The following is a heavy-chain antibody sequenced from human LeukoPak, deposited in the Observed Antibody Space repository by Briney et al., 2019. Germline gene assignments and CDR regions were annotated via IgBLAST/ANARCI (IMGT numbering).Heavy chain of an antibody. CDR1: GFTFSSYG. CDR3: AKDRGSPPYYYYGMDV. Sequence: GGSLRLSCAASGFTFSSYGMHWVRQAPGKGLDWVAVISYDGSNKYYADSVKGRFTISRDNSRKTLYLQMNRLRAEDTAVYYCAKDRGSPPYYYYGMDVWGQGTTVTVSS. D-gene: IGHD1-26*01. J-gene: IGHJ6*02. V-gene: IGHV3-30*18. CDR2: ISYDGSNK.